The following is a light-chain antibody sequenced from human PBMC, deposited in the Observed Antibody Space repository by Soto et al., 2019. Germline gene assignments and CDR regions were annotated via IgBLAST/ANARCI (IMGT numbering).Light chain of an antibody. Sequence: QSVLTXPRSVSGSPGQXVTXXXTXXXXXVGGYNYVSWYQQHPGKAPKLMIYDVSKRPSGVPDRFSGSKSGNTASLTISGLQAEDEADYYCCSYAGSYTYVFGTGTKLTVL. CDR1: XXXVGGYNY. V-gene: IGLV2-11*01. CDR2: DVS. CDR3: CSYAGSYTYV. J-gene: IGLJ1*01.